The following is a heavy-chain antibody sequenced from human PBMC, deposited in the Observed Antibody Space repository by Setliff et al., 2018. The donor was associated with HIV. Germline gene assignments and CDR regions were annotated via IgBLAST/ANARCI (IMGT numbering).Heavy chain of an antibody. CDR1: GFTFDDYA. D-gene: IGHD5-12*01. CDR2: ISWNSGSI. CDR3: ANDIRHSGYDHFDY. Sequence: PGGSLRLSCAASGFTFDDYAMHWVRQAPGKGLEWVSGISWNSGSIGYADSVKGRFTISRDNAKNSLYLQMNSLRAEDTALYYCANDIRHSGYDHFDYWGQGTLVTVSS. V-gene: IGHV3-9*01. J-gene: IGHJ4*02.